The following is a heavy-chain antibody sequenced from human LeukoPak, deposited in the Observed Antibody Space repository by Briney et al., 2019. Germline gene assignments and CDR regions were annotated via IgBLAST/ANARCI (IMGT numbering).Heavy chain of an antibody. CDR2: ISTYNANT. J-gene: IGHJ4*02. Sequence: GASVKVSCKASGYTFTGYGISWVRQAPGQGLEWMGWISTYNANTNYAQKLQGRVTMTTDTSTSTADMELRSLRSDDTAVYYCARAVILTVYYAYFDYWGQGTLVTVSS. CDR3: ARAVILTVYYAYFDY. V-gene: IGHV1-18*01. D-gene: IGHD3-9*01. CDR1: GYTFTGYG.